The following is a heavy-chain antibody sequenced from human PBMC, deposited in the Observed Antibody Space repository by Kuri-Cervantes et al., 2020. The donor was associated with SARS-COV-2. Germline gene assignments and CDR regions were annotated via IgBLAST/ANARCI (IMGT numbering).Heavy chain of an antibody. V-gene: IGHV3-11*01. CDR1: GFIFNDYC. Sequence: GESLKISCAASGFIFNDYCMGWIRQAPGKGLEWVSYISSSGNNMYYVDSVKGRFTISRDDAKNSLHLEMNSLRAEDTAVYYCARILQVVPASVVYYFDYWGQGTLVTVSS. D-gene: IGHD2-2*01. CDR3: ARILQVVPASVVYYFDY. J-gene: IGHJ4*02. CDR2: ISSSGNNM.